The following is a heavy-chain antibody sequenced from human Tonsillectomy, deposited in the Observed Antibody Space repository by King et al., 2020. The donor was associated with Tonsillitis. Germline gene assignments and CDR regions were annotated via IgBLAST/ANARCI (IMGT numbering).Heavy chain of an antibody. J-gene: IGHJ4*02. V-gene: IGHV1-3*01. CDR1: GYTFTSNA. Sequence: QLVQSGAEVKKPGASVKVSCQASGYTFTSNALHWVRQAPGQRLEWMGSINAGNGDTKFSQKFQGRVTITRDTPASTAYMELSSLISEDTAVYYCARGRGNIAAPSLNYFDYWGQGTLVTVSS. D-gene: IGHD6-13*01. CDR2: INAGNGDT. CDR3: ARGRGNIAAPSLNYFDY.